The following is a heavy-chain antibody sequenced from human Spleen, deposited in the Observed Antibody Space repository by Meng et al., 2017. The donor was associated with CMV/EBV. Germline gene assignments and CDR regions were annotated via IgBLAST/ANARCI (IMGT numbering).Heavy chain of an antibody. CDR2: IKPNNGGT. CDR1: GYTFTGYY. Sequence: ASVKVSCKAFGYTFTGYYMHWVRQAPGQGLEWMGCIKPNNGGTNYAQKFQDRVTMTGDTSINTAYMGLSNLRSDDTAVYYCATSRRSPWGQGTLVTVSS. V-gene: IGHV1-2*02. J-gene: IGHJ5*02. CDR3: ATSRRSP.